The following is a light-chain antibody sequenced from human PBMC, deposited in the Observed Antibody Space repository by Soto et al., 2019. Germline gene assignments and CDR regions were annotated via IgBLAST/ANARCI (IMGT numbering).Light chain of an antibody. CDR3: QQYNSWPLT. CDR1: QSVSTN. J-gene: IGKJ1*01. V-gene: IGKV3-15*01. Sequence: EIVLTQSPATLSLSPGERATLSCRASQSVSTNLAWYQQRPGQGPRLLIYGASTRATGLPARFSGSGSGTEFTLTISSLQSEDFAVYYCQQYNSWPLTFGQGTKVDIK. CDR2: GAS.